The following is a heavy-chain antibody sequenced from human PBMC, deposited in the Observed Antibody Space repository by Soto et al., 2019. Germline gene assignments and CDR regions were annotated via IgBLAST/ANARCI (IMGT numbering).Heavy chain of an antibody. V-gene: IGHV3-30*18. J-gene: IGHJ4*02. CDR2: ISYDGSDK. Sequence: QVQLVESGGGVVQPGRSLRLSCAASGFTFNTYAMLWVRQAPGKGLEWVAAISYDGSDKYYADSVKGRFTISRDNSRNTLYLQMNSLRAEDTAVYYCAKDNSGSYYWLDYSGQGALVTVSS. D-gene: IGHD1-26*01. CDR1: GFTFNTYA. CDR3: AKDNSGSYYWLDY.